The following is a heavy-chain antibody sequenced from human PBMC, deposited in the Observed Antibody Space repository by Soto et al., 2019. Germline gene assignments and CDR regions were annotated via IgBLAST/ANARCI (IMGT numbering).Heavy chain of an antibody. D-gene: IGHD3-22*01. Sequence: SLRLPYTGFGFNLGDYAMSWFRQAPGKGLEWVGLIRSKVLGGTTQYAASVKGRFTISRDDSKNIAYLQMNSLITEDTAVYYCTRDDSAGYYSGWGQGTPVTSPQ. CDR1: GFNLGDYA. CDR2: IRSKVLGGTT. CDR3: TRDDSAGYYSG. V-gene: IGHV3-49*03. J-gene: IGHJ4*02.